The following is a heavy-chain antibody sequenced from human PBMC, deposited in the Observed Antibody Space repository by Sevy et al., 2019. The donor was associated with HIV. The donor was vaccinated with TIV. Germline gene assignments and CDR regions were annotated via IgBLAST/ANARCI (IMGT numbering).Heavy chain of an antibody. V-gene: IGHV3-33*01. Sequence: GGSLRLSCAASGFTFSSYGMHWVRQAPGKGLEWVAVIWYDGSNKYYADSVKGRFTISRDNSKNTLYLQMNSLRAEDTAVYYCARSDYGDYRDFDYWGQGTLVTVSS. CDR3: ARSDYGDYRDFDY. CDR2: IWYDGSNK. D-gene: IGHD4-17*01. CDR1: GFTFSSYG. J-gene: IGHJ4*02.